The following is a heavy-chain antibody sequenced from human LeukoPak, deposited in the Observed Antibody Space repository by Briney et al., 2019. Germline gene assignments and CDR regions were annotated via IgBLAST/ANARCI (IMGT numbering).Heavy chain of an antibody. CDR2: ISGSGGST. Sequence: GGSLRLSCAASGFTFSSYVMSWVRQAPGKGLEWVSAISGSGGSTYYADSVKGRFTISRDNSKNTLYLQMNSLRAEDTAVYYCATTGYSSSWYYMDVWGKGTTVTVSS. V-gene: IGHV3-23*01. CDR1: GFTFSSYV. J-gene: IGHJ6*03. D-gene: IGHD6-13*01. CDR3: ATTGYSSSWYYMDV.